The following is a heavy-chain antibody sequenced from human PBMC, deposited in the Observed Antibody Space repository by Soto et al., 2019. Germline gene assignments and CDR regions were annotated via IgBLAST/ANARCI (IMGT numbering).Heavy chain of an antibody. V-gene: IGHV3-23*01. J-gene: IGHJ4*02. CDR1: GFTFSSYA. CDR3: ALFSKYSSSWFGVGY. D-gene: IGHD6-13*01. Sequence: EVQLLESGGGLVQPGGSLRLSCAASGFTFSSYAMSWVRQAPGKGLEWVSAISGSGGSTYYADSVKGRFTISRDNSNNTLYLQMNSLRAEDTAVYYCALFSKYSSSWFGVGYWGQGTLVTVSS. CDR2: ISGSGGST.